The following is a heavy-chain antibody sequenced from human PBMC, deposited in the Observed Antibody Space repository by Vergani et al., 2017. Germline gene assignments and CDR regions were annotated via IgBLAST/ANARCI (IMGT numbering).Heavy chain of an antibody. J-gene: IGHJ4*02. CDR1: GYTFTGYY. V-gene: IGHV1-2*02. D-gene: IGHD5-12*01. CDR3: ARALVGTINIDC. Sequence: QVQLVQFGAEVKKPGASVKVSCKASGYTFTGYYMHLVRQAPGQGLEWMGWINPNSGGTNYAQKFQGRVTMTRDTSISTAYMELSRLRSDDTDVDYCARALVGTINIDCWGQGTLVTVSS. CDR2: INPNSGGT.